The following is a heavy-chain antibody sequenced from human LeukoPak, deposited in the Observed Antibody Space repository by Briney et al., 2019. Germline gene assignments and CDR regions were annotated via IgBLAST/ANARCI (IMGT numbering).Heavy chain of an antibody. CDR3: ARWGQSTSGAFDI. J-gene: IGHJ3*02. CDR2: ISSSGSTI. Sequence: NPGGSLRLSCAASGVTFSDYYMSWIRQAPGKGLEWVAYISSSGSTIYYADSVKGRFTILRDNAKTSMYVQMNSLRAEDTAVYYRARWGQSTSGAFDIWGQGTMVTVSS. CDR1: GVTFSDYY. V-gene: IGHV3-11*04. D-gene: IGHD1-26*01.